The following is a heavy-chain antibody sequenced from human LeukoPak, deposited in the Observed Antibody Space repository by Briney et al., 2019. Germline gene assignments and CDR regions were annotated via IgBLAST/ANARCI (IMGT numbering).Heavy chain of an antibody. D-gene: IGHD5-18*01. Sequence: GGSLRLSCAASGFTVSSNYMSWVRQAPGKGLEWVAGISGSGDNTYYADSVKGRFTISRDNSKNTLYLQMNSLRAEDTAVYFCANERGYNYGPFDYWGQGTLVTVSS. V-gene: IGHV3-23*01. CDR2: ISGSGDNT. CDR1: GFTVSSNY. J-gene: IGHJ4*02. CDR3: ANERGYNYGPFDY.